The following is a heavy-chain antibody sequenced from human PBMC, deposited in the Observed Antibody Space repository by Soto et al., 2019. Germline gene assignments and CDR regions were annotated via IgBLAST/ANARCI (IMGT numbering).Heavy chain of an antibody. CDR3: AKGSTGGRPYYFDH. CDR2: ISDSGRST. D-gene: IGHD2-8*02. J-gene: IGHJ4*02. V-gene: IGHV3-23*01. Sequence: PGGSLRLSCAASGFTSSSYAMSWVRQAPGKGLEWVSAISDSGRSTCYADSVKGRFTISRDNSVNTVSLQMNSLRAEDTALYYCAKGSTGGRPYYFDHWGQGTPVTAPQ. CDR1: GFTSSSYA.